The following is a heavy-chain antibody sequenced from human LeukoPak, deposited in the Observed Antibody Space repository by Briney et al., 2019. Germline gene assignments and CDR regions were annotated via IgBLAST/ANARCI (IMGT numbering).Heavy chain of an antibody. CDR1: GFSLTTSGVG. CDR3: AHSKRHFSSPSLDY. D-gene: IGHD2-2*01. J-gene: IGHJ4*02. CDR2: IYWDDDK. Sequence: SGPTLVKPTQTLTLTCTFSGFSLTTSGVGVGWIRQPPGKALEWLAHIYWDDDKRYSPSLKTRLTITKDTSKNQVVLTVTNMDPVDTATYYCAHSKRHFSSPSLDYWGQGTLVTVSS. V-gene: IGHV2-5*02.